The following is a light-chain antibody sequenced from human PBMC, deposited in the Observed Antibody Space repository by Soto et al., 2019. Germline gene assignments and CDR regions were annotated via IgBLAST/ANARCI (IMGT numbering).Light chain of an antibody. V-gene: IGKV1-5*03. CDR2: KAS. Sequence: DIQMTQSPSTLSASVGDRITITCRASQSVNTWLAWYQQKPGKAPKLLIYKASNSEGGVPLRFSGSASGTEFTLTVCSLQPDDFATYYCQKYNSFPPAFGQGTKVEI. J-gene: IGKJ1*01. CDR1: QSVNTW. CDR3: QKYNSFPPA.